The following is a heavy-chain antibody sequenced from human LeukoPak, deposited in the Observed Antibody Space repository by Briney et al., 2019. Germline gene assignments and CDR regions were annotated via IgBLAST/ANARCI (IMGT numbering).Heavy chain of an antibody. Sequence: PSETLSLTCSVSGGSISSNLYSWGWVRQPPGKGLEWIGYIYYSGSTNYNPSLKSRVTISVDTSKNQFSLKLSSVTAADTAVYYCARGVMYLDPWGQGTLVTVSS. D-gene: IGHD3-10*01. CDR2: IYYSGST. CDR3: ARGVMYLDP. V-gene: IGHV4-61*05. CDR1: GGSISSNLYS. J-gene: IGHJ5*02.